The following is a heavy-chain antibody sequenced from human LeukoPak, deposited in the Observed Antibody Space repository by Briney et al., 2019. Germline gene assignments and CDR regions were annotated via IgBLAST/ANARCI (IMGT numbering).Heavy chain of an antibody. CDR1: GYTFTGYY. CDR2: INPNSGGT. V-gene: IGHV1-2*06. CDR3: ARVTVYSSSSFDP. J-gene: IGHJ5*02. D-gene: IGHD6-6*01. Sequence: ASVKVSCKASGYTFTGYYMHWVRQAPGQGLEWMGRINPNSGGTNYAQKFQGRVTMTRDTSISTAYMELSRLRSDDTAVYYCARVTVYSSSSFDPWGQGTLVTVSS.